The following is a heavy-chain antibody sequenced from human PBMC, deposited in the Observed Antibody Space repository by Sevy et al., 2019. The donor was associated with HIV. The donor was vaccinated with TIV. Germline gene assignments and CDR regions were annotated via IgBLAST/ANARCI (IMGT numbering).Heavy chain of an antibody. CDR1: GFTFGSYA. J-gene: IGHJ4*02. Sequence: GGSLRLSCAASGFTFGSYAMHWVRQAPGKGLEWVAVISYDGSNKYYADSVKGRFTISRDNSKNTLYLQMNSLRAEDTAVYYCARVYYYDSSGSLETSGCGNKYWGQGTLVTVSS. CDR2: ISYDGSNK. D-gene: IGHD3-22*01. V-gene: IGHV3-30-3*01. CDR3: ARVYYYDSSGSLETSGCGNKY.